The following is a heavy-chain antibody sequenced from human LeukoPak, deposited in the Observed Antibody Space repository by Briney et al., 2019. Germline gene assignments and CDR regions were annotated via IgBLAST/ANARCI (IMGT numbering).Heavy chain of an antibody. V-gene: IGHV3-7*01. Sequence: GGSLRPSCAASGFTFSSYWMSWVRQAPGKGLEWVANIKQDGSEKYYVDSVKGRFTISRDNAKNSLYLQMNSLRAEDTAVYYCARDLSGVTGYTYGRGIDYWGQGTLVTVSS. D-gene: IGHD5-18*01. J-gene: IGHJ4*02. CDR2: IKQDGSEK. CDR3: ARDLSGVTGYTYGRGIDY. CDR1: GFTFSSYW.